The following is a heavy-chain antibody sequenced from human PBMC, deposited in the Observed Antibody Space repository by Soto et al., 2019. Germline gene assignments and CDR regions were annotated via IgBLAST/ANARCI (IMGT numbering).Heavy chain of an antibody. CDR2: INPNSGGT. Sequence: ASVKVSCKASGYTFTGYYMHWVRQAPGQGLEWMGWINPNSGGTNYAQKFQGRVTMTRDTSISTAYMELSRLRSDDTAMYYCARFFREEAAPFSRSYYYYYYGMDVWGQGTTVTVSS. D-gene: IGHD4-17*01. V-gene: IGHV1-2*02. CDR1: GYTFTGYY. J-gene: IGHJ6*02. CDR3: ARFFREEAAPFSRSYYYYYYGMDV.